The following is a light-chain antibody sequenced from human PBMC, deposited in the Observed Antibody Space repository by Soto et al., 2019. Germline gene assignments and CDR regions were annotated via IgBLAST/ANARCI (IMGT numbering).Light chain of an antibody. CDR3: QQRSNWPPLT. CDR1: QSVSSY. CDR2: DAA. Sequence: EIVVTQSPATRSLSPGEGATLSCRARQSVSSYFAWYQQKPRHAPRLLLYDAATRATGIPARFSSSGSGTDFSLTISSLEPEDFAVYYCQQRSNWPPLTFGGGTKVDIK. J-gene: IGKJ4*01. V-gene: IGKV3-11*01.